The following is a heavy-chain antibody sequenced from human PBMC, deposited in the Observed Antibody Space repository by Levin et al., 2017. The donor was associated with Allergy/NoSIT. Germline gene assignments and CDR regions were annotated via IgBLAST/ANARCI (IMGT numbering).Heavy chain of an antibody. Sequence: GESLKISCAASGFTFSNYIMTWVRQAPGKGLEWVANIKYDGSEKYYADSVKGRFTLSRDNAENSLSLQMDSLRAEDTATYYCARWDPYGSGWTIDYWGQGTLVTVSS. CDR3: ARWDPYGSGWTIDY. CDR1: GFTFSNYI. V-gene: IGHV3-7*04. J-gene: IGHJ4*02. CDR2: IKYDGSEK. D-gene: IGHD6-19*01.